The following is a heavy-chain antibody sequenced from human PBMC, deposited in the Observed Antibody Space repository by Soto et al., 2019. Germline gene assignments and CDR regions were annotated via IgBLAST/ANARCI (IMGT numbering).Heavy chain of an antibody. CDR1: GGTFSSYA. CDR3: ARKRAYGSGSYPYYYYYGMDV. J-gene: IGHJ6*02. Sequence: SSVKVSCKASGGTFSSYAISWVRQAPGQGLEWMGGIIPIFGTANYAQKFQGRVTITADKSTSTAYMELSSLRSEDTAVYYCARKRAYGSGSYPYYYYYGMDVWGQ. V-gene: IGHV1-69*06. D-gene: IGHD3-10*01. CDR2: IIPIFGTA.